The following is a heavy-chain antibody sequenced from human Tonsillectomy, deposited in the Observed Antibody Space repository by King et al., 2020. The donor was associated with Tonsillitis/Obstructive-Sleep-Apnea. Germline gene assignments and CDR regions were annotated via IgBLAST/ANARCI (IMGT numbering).Heavy chain of an antibody. CDR1: GFSLRSGRMG. J-gene: IGHJ6*03. V-gene: IGHV2-26*01. Sequence: VTLKESGPVLVKPTETVTLTCTVSGFSLRSGRMGVTWIRQPPGEALEWLGDIFSNDETSYSTSMKSRPTISKDTPKSHVVLSNTNMDPVDTATYYCARAGSDYYKTYYYYMDVWGKGTTVTVSS. CDR3: ARAGSDYYKTYYYYMDV. D-gene: IGHD3-3*01. CDR2: IFSNDET.